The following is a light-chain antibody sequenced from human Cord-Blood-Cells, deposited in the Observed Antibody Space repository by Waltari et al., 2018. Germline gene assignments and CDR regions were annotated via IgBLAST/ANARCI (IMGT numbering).Light chain of an antibody. J-gene: IGLJ1*01. CDR2: DVS. CDR1: SSDVGGYNY. Sequence: QSALTQPASVSGSPGQSITISCTGTSSDVGGYNYVSWYQQHPGKAPKLMIYDVSNRPGGVSNRFSGSKSGNTASLTISGLHAEDESDYYCSSYTSSSTYVFGTGTKVTVL. CDR3: SSYTSSSTYV. V-gene: IGLV2-14*03.